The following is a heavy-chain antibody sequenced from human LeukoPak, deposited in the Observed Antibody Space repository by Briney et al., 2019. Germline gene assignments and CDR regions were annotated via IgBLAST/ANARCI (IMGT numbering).Heavy chain of an antibody. D-gene: IGHD3-22*01. J-gene: IGHJ3*02. V-gene: IGHV3-21*01. CDR3: ATDLIYSDSTGYYLGAFDI. CDR1: GCTFNTYS. CDR2: IDSSGGYM. Sequence: GGSLRLSCEASGCTFNTYSMNWARQAPGKGLEWVSSIDSSGGYMFYADSVKGRFTISRDNAKNSLDLQMDSLRAEDTAFYYCATDLIYSDSTGYYLGAFDIWGQGTMVAVSS.